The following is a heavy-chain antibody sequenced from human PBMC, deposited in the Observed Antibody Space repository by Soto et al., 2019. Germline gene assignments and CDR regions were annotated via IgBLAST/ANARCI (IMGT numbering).Heavy chain of an antibody. Sequence: QVQVVESGGSVVQPGKSLRLSCAASGFTFSNYGMHWVRQAPGNGLEWVATISYDGSKKYYADSVKGRFTISRDNSKNTLYLQMNSLRAEDTAVYYCAREVRGYSSGWYYFDSWGQGTLVTVSS. D-gene: IGHD6-19*01. CDR1: GFTFSNYG. CDR2: ISYDGSKK. CDR3: AREVRGYSSGWYYFDS. J-gene: IGHJ4*02. V-gene: IGHV3-30*19.